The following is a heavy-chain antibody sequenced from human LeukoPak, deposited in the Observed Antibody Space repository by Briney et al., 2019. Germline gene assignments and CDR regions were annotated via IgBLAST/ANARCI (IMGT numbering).Heavy chain of an antibody. CDR3: ARGLGGASYYMDV. V-gene: IGHV4-4*07. Sequence: SETLSLTCTVSGGSISSFYWSWVRQSAVKGLEWIGRVDTSGSTHYNPSLGGRVTMSLDTSKNQFSLNLRSVTVADTAVYYCARGLGGASYYMDVWGKGTTVTVSS. CDR1: GGSISSFY. CDR2: VDTSGST. D-gene: IGHD3-16*01. J-gene: IGHJ6*03.